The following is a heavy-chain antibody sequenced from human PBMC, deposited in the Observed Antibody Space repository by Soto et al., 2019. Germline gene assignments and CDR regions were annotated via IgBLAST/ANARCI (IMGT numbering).Heavy chain of an antibody. CDR3: AREAYSSSPHMDV. J-gene: IGHJ6*03. D-gene: IGHD6-6*01. Sequence: GESLKISCAASGFTFSSYSMNWVHQAPGKGLEWVSSISSSSSYIYYADSVKGRFTISRDNAKNSLYLQMNSLRAEDTAVYYCAREAYSSSPHMDVWGKGTTVTVSS. CDR2: ISSSSSYI. V-gene: IGHV3-21*01. CDR1: GFTFSSYS.